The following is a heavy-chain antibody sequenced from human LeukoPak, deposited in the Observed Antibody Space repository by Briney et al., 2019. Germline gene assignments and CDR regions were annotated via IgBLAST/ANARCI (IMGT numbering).Heavy chain of an antibody. CDR2: ISGSGGST. Sequence: GGSLRLSCAASGCTFSSYSMNWVRQAPGKGLEWVSAISGSGGSTYYADSVKGRFTISRDNSKNTLYLQMNSLRAEDTAVYYCAKDRIRIVVVPAADYYMDVWGKGTTVTVSS. CDR1: GCTFSSYS. CDR3: AKDRIRIVVVPAADYYMDV. V-gene: IGHV3-23*01. D-gene: IGHD2-2*01. J-gene: IGHJ6*03.